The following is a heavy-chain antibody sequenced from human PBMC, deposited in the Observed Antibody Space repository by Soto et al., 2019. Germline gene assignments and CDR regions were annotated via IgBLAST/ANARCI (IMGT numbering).Heavy chain of an antibody. Sequence: GGSLRLSCTASGFTFGYYAMIWVRQAPGKGLEWVGFIRSKAYGGTTEYAASVRGRFTISRDDSKSIAYLQMNSLRTEDTALYYCTRASSLDFDFWGQGTLVTVSS. CDR2: IRSKAYGGTT. D-gene: IGHD3-16*01. CDR1: GFTFGYYA. J-gene: IGHJ4*02. CDR3: TRASSLDFDF. V-gene: IGHV3-49*04.